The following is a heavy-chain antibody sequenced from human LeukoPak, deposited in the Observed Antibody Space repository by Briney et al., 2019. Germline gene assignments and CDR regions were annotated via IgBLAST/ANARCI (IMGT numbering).Heavy chain of an antibody. V-gene: IGHV3-21*01. J-gene: IGHJ4*02. Sequence: GGSLRLSCAPSGFTFSSYSMNWVRQAPGKGLEGVSSISSSSSYIYYADSVKGRFTISRDNAKNSLYLQMNGVRAEDTAVYFCAMASGGNWNVIQTPFDYWGQGTLVTVSS. CDR1: GFTFSSYS. CDR3: AMASGGNWNVIQTPFDY. CDR2: ISSSSSYI. D-gene: IGHD1-1*01.